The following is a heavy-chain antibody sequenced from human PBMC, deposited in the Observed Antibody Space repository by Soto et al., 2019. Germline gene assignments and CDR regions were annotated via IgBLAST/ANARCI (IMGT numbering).Heavy chain of an antibody. CDR2: ITSSSDTI. CDR1: GFTFSSFH. CDR3: ARVVVVIPPGYYYAMDV. V-gene: IGHV3-48*02. Sequence: EVQLVESGGGLVQPGGSLRLSCAASGFTFSSFHMNWVRQAPGRGLEWVAYITSSSDTIYYSDSVKGRFTISRNNGNNSLLLQMNSLRDEDTAVYYCARVVVVIPPGYYYAMDVWGQGTTVTVSS. D-gene: IGHD3-22*01. J-gene: IGHJ6*02.